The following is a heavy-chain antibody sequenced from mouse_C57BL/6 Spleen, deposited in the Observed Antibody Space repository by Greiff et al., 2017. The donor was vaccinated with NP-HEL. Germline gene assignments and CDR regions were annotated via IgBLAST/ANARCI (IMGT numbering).Heavy chain of an antibody. V-gene: IGHV3-3*01. Sequence: EVKLEESGPSLVRPSQTLSLTCTVTGFSINSDCYWIWIRQFPGNKLEYIRYTFYSGITYYNPSLESRTYITRDTSKNQFSLKTSYVTTEDPATYYCAGDSGVHFDVWGTGTTVTVSS. CDR3: AGDSGVHFDV. CDR2: TFYSGIT. CDR1: GFSINSDCY. J-gene: IGHJ1*03. D-gene: IGHD1-3*01.